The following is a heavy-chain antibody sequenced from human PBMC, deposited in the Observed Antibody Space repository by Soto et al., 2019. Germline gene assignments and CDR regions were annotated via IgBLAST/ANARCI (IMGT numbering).Heavy chain of an antibody. Sequence: PGESLTLSCAASGFTFSSYAVSWVRQAPGKGTEWISSISGSGSTIYYADSVKGRFTISRDNSKNTLYLPMSSLRAEDTAVYYCAKVFYYYDSSGYYYFDYWGQGTLVTVSS. CDR3: AKVFYYYDSSGYYYFDY. CDR2: ISGSGSTI. J-gene: IGHJ4*02. V-gene: IGHV3-23*01. D-gene: IGHD3-22*01. CDR1: GFTFSSYA.